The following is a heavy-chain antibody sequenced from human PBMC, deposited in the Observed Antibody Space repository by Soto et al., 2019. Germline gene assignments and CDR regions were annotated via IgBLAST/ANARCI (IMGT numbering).Heavy chain of an antibody. CDR2: CHPEAAET. V-gene: IGHV1-24*01. D-gene: IGHD1-1*01. J-gene: IGHJ6*03. CDR3: ATIRGGWKDGTGYYYYMDV. CDR1: GYSLTELS. Sequence: QDQLVQSGAEVKKPGASVKVSCKVSGYSLTELSIHWVRQAPGEGLEWMGGCHPEAAETIYAQKFQGRVTMTEDTSTDTAYMELSSLRSEDTAVYYCATIRGGWKDGTGYYYYMDVWGQGTTVTVSS.